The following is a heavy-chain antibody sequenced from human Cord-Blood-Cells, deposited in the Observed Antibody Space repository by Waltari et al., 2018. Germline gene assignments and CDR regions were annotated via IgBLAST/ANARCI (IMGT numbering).Heavy chain of an antibody. CDR1: GDSVSRNSAA. CDR2: TYDRSKWYN. V-gene: IGHV6-1*01. J-gene: IGHJ4*02. Sequence: QVQLQQSGPGLVKPSQTLSLTCAISGDSVSRNSAAWHWDRPSQSKGLEWLGRTYDRSKWYNDYAVSVKSRITINPDTSKNQFSLQLNSVTPEDTAVYYCARDIAAAGTHQTYFDYWGQGTLVTVSS. D-gene: IGHD6-13*01. CDR3: ARDIAAAGTHQTYFDY.